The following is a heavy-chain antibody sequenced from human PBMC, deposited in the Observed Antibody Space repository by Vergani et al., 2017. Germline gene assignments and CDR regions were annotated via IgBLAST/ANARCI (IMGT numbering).Heavy chain of an antibody. Sequence: EVQLLESGGGLVQPGGSLRLSCAASGFTFSSYAMSWVRQAPGKGLEWVSSISSSSSYIYYADSVKGRFTISRDNAKNSLYLQMNSLRAEDTAVYYCARLGERLPLDYWGQGTLVTVSS. CDR2: ISSSSSYI. CDR1: GFTFSSYA. V-gene: IGHV3-21*01. J-gene: IGHJ4*02. CDR3: ARLGERLPLDY. D-gene: IGHD3-16*01.